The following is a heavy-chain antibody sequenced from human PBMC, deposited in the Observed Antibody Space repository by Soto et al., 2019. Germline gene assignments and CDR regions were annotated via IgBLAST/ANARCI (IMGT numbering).Heavy chain of an antibody. V-gene: IGHV1-18*01. Sequence: QVQLVQSGDEVRKPGSSVKVSCKASGYIFVNYGIAWVRQAPGQGLEWMGWISPYSGNTPYASKVQGRLAMTTDTYTSTADMELGSLTSDDTAVYYCAMVDNYVPPTPQDVWGQGTTVTVSS. J-gene: IGHJ6*02. D-gene: IGHD3-16*01. CDR3: AMVDNYVPPTPQDV. CDR2: ISPYSGNT. CDR1: GYIFVNYG.